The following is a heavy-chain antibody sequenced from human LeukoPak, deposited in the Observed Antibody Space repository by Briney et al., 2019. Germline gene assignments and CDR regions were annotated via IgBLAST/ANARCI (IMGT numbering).Heavy chain of an antibody. J-gene: IGHJ5*02. Sequence: GGSLRLSCAASGFTFSSYSMNWVRQAPGKGLEWVSYISSSSSTIYYADSVKGRFTISRDNAKNSLYLQMNSLRAEDTAVYYCARGGRLVVVPRPNWFDPWGQGTLVTVSS. D-gene: IGHD3-22*01. CDR2: ISSSSSTI. V-gene: IGHV3-48*01. CDR3: ARGGRLVVVPRPNWFDP. CDR1: GFTFSSYS.